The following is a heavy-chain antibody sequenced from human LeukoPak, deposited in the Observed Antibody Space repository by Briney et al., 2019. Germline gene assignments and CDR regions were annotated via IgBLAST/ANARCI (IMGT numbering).Heavy chain of an antibody. Sequence: GASVKVSCKASGGTFSSYAISWVRQAPGQGLEWMGGIIPIFGTANYAQKFQGRVTITTDESTSTAYMELSSLRSEDTAVYCCARVWPHYYDSSGPPGAFDIWGQGTMVTVSS. V-gene: IGHV1-69*05. D-gene: IGHD3-22*01. CDR1: GGTFSSYA. J-gene: IGHJ3*02. CDR2: IIPIFGTA. CDR3: ARVWPHYYDSSGPPGAFDI.